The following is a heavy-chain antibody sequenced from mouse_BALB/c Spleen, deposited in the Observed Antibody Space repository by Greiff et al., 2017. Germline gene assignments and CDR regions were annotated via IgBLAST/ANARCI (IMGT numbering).Heavy chain of an antibody. CDR1: GDSITSGY. J-gene: IGHJ1*01. CDR3: ARFITPRYWYFDV. Sequence: EVQLQQSGPSLVKPSQTLSLTCSVTGDSITSGYWNWIRKFPGNKLEYMGYISYSGSTYYNPSLKSRISITRDTSKNQYYLQLNSVTTEDTATYYCARFITPRYWYFDVWGAGTTVTVSS. V-gene: IGHV3-8*02. D-gene: IGHD1-1*01. CDR2: ISYSGST.